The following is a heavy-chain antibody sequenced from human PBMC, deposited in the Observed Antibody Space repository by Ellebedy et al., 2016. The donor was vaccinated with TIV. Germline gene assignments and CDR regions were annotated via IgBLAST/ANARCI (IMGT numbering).Heavy chain of an antibody. V-gene: IGHV4-39*01. D-gene: IGHD6-19*01. CDR2: IYYSGST. J-gene: IGHJ4*02. CDR3: ARQGHSSGWYVGEYYFDY. Sequence: MPSETLSLTCTVSGGSISSTSYYWGWIRQPPGKGLEWIGSIYYSGSTHYNPSLKSRVTISVDPSKNQFSLKLSSVTAADTAVYYCARQGHSSGWYVGEYYFDYWGQGTLVTVSS. CDR1: GGSISSTSYY.